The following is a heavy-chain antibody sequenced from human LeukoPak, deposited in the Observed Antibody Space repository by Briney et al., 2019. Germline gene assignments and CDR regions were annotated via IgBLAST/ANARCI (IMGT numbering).Heavy chain of an antibody. CDR2: ITSTSTYI. D-gene: IGHD2-15*01. CDR3: ARDLGGWYFDY. J-gene: IGHJ4*02. Sequence: GGSLRLSCAASGFTFSSYTINWVRQTPGKGLEWVSSITSTSTYIYYADSVKGRFTISRDNAKNSLYLQMNSLRAEVTAVYYCARDLGGWYFDYWGQGTLVTVSS. V-gene: IGHV3-21*01. CDR1: GFTFSSYT.